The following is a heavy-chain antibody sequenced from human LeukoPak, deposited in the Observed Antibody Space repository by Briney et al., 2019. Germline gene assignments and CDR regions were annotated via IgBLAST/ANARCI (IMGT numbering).Heavy chain of an antibody. J-gene: IGHJ6*02. CDR1: GGTFSSYA. D-gene: IGHD1-26*01. CDR2: MNPNSGNT. CDR3: ARGLRSAPYYYYYYGMDA. Sequence: GASVKVSCKASGGTFSSYAINWVRQATGQGPEWMGWMNPNSGNTGYAQKFQGRVTMTRNTSISTAYMELSSLRSEDTAVYYCARGLRSAPYYYYYYGMDAWGQGTTVTVSS. V-gene: IGHV1-8*02.